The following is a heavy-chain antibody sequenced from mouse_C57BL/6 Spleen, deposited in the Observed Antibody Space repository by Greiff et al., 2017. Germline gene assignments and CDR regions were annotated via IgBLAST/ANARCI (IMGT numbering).Heavy chain of an antibody. CDR2: ISSGSSTI. D-gene: IGHD2-4*01. CDR3: ARNPDYDGGYYVGC. V-gene: IGHV5-17*01. Sequence: EVKLVESGGGLVKPGGSLKLSCAASGFTFSDYGMHWVRQAPEKGLEWVAYISSGSSTIYYADTVKGRFTISRDNAKNTLFLQMTSLRSEDTAMYYCARNPDYDGGYYVGCWGQGTTLTVSS. CDR1: GFTFSDYG. J-gene: IGHJ2*01.